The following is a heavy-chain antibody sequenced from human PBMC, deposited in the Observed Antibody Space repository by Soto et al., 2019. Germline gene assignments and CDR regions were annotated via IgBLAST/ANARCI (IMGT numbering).Heavy chain of an antibody. D-gene: IGHD6-13*01. CDR2: INAGNGNT. J-gene: IGHJ5*02. CDR1: GYTFTSYA. CDR3: ARGPRAAGIGWFVP. Sequence: QVQLVQSGAEEKKPGASVKVSCKASGYTFTSYAMHWVRQAPGQRLEWMGWINAGNGNTKYSQKSQGRVTITRDTSASAAYMELSSLRSEDTAVYYCARGPRAAGIGWFVPWGQGALVTVSS. V-gene: IGHV1-3*05.